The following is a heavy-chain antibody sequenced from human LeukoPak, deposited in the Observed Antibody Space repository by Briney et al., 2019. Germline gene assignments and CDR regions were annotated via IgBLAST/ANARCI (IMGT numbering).Heavy chain of an antibody. V-gene: IGHV3-21*04. CDR1: GFTFSSYS. CDR2: ISSDSSYI. CDR3: AKDGYCSSTSCLDKFDY. J-gene: IGHJ4*02. D-gene: IGHD2-2*01. Sequence: AGGSLRLSCAASGFTFSSYSMNWVRQAPGKGLEWVSSISSDSSYIYYAESVKGRFTISRDNSKNTLYLQMNSLRAEDTAVYYCAKDGYCSSTSCLDKFDYWGQGTLVTVSS.